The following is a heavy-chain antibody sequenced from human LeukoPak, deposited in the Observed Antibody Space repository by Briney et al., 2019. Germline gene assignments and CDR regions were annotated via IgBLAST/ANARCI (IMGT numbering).Heavy chain of an antibody. J-gene: IGHJ4*02. CDR1: GFTFSSYG. V-gene: IGHV3-30*03. Sequence: GGSLRLSCAASGFTFSSYGMHWVRQAPGKGLEWVAVISYDGSNKYYADSVKGRFTISRDNSKNTLYLQMNSLRAEDTAVYYCASKMATPDPDYWGQGTLVTVSS. CDR2: ISYDGSNK. CDR3: ASKMATPDPDY. D-gene: IGHD5-24*01.